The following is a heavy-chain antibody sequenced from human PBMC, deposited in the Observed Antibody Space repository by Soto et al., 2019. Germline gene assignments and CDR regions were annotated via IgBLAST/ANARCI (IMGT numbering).Heavy chain of an antibody. D-gene: IGHD6-13*01. CDR2: ISGSGGAT. CDR1: GFIPSSYA. Sequence: GGSLRLSCVVSGFIPSSYAMSWVRQSPGKGLEWVSGISGSGGATSYADSVKGRFTISRDNSKNTLYLQMNSLSAEDTAIYYCAKDAIMVSSSFNYFDFWGQGALVTVSS. CDR3: AKDAIMVSSSFNYFDF. V-gene: IGHV3-23*01. J-gene: IGHJ4*02.